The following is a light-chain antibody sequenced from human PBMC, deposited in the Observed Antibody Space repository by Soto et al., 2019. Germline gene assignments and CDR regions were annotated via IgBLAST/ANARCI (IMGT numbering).Light chain of an antibody. CDR3: GTWDSSLSAGVV. CDR2: DNN. J-gene: IGLJ2*01. V-gene: IGLV1-51*01. Sequence: QSVLTQPPSVSAAPGQKVTISCSGSSSNIGNNYVSWYQQLPGTAPKLLIYDNNKRPSGIPDRFSGSKSGTSATLGITGLQTGDEADYYGGTWDSSLSAGVVFGGGTKLTVL. CDR1: SSNIGNNY.